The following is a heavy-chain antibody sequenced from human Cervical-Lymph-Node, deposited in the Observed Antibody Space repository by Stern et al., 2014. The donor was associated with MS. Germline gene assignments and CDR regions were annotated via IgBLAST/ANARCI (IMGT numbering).Heavy chain of an antibody. CDR1: GYIFTTNW. V-gene: IGHV5-51*01. J-gene: IGHJ4*02. D-gene: IGHD2/OR15-2a*01. CDR3: ARLKTTSSNAGDY. CDR2: IHPSDSDT. Sequence: EVQLVESGAEVKKPGESLKISCQASGYIFTTNWIGWVRQMPGKGLEWIGLIHPSDSDTRYRPSFQGPVTISADASTNTASLQWGSLQASDTAMYYCARLKTTSSNAGDYWGQGTLVTGSS.